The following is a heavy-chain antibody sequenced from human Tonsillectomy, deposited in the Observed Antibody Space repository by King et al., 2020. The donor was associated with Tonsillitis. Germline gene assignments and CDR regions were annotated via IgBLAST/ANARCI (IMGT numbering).Heavy chain of an antibody. CDR2: MFDSATT. J-gene: IGHJ3*02. V-gene: IGHV4-59*01. CDR3: ARSGTPLAGKLGDAFDI. Sequence: VQLQESGPGLVKPSETLSLTCIVSGDSISNYYWSWIRQPQGKGLEWIGFMFDSATTKYNPSLESRVIISVDRSKNQISLKVTSVTAADTAVYYCARSGTPLAGKLGDAFDIWGQGTMVTVSS. D-gene: IGHD6-19*01. CDR1: GDSISNYY.